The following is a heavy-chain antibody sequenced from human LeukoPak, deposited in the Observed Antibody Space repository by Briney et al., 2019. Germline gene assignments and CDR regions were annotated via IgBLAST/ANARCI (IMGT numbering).Heavy chain of an antibody. V-gene: IGHV4-59*01. CDR1: GGSIGTYY. CDR3: ARESYSGHDFIY. Sequence: SETLSLTCTVSGGSIGTYYWSWIRQPPGKGLEWIGYIYHSGDTKYNPSLKSRVTISVDTSKNQFSLRLRSVTAADTAVCYCARESYSGHDFIYWGQGTLVTVSS. D-gene: IGHD5-12*01. J-gene: IGHJ4*02. CDR2: IYHSGDT.